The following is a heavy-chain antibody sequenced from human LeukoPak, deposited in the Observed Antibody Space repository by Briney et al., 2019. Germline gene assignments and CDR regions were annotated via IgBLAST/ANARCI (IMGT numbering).Heavy chain of an antibody. D-gene: IGHD3-10*01. Sequence: GGSLRLSCAASGFSFSNYGIHWVRQAPGKGLEWVAIIWNDGSNKYYADSVKGRFTISRDNSKNTVYLQMYSLRGDDTALYYCTREGSSTINFGSGTHSGGAFDIWGQGTVVTVSS. CDR3: TREGSSTINFGSGTHSGGAFDI. J-gene: IGHJ3*02. CDR1: GFSFSNYG. CDR2: IWNDGSNK. V-gene: IGHV3-33*01.